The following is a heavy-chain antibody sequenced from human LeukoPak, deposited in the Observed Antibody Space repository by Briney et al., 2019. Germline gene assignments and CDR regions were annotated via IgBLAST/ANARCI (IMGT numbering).Heavy chain of an antibody. Sequence: ASVKVSCNASGHTFTGYYMHWVRQAPGQGLEWMGRINPNSGGTNYAQKFQGRVTMTRDTSISTAYMELSRLRSDDTAVYYCAREGLTGTTGFDPWGQGTLVTVPS. CDR1: GHTFTGYY. D-gene: IGHD1-7*01. J-gene: IGHJ5*02. V-gene: IGHV1-2*06. CDR2: INPNSGGT. CDR3: AREGLTGTTGFDP.